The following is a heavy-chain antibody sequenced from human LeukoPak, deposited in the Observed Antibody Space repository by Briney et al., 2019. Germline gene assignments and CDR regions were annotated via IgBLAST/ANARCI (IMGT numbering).Heavy chain of an antibody. D-gene: IGHD3-16*01. CDR2: ISWNSGSI. CDR3: AKDISPWGQGIDY. J-gene: IGHJ4*02. V-gene: IGHV3-9*03. CDR1: GFTFDDYA. Sequence: PGGSLRLSCAASGFTFDDYAMHWVRQAPGKGLEWVSGISWNSGSIGYGDSVKARFTISRDNAKNSLYLQMNSLRAEDMALYFCAKDISPWGQGIDYWGQGTLVTVSS.